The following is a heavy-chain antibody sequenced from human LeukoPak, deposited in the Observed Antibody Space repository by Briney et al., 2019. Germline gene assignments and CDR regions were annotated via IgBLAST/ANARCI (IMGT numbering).Heavy chain of an antibody. CDR3: AKGADWLGRLRWFDP. V-gene: IGHV3-23*01. CDR1: GFTCGSYA. CDR2: ISGSGGST. Sequence: GGSLRLSCAASGFTCGSYAMSWVRQAPGKGLEWVSTISGSGGSTYYADSVKGRFTISRDNPKNTLHLQMNSLRAEDTAVYYCAKGADWLGRLRWFDPWGQGTLVTVSS. D-gene: IGHD1-1*01. J-gene: IGHJ5*02.